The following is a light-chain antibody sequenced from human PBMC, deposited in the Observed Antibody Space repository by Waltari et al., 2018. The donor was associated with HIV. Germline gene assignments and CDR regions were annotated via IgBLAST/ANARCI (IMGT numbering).Light chain of an antibody. Sequence: SVLTQPPSVSGAPGQRVTISCTGSRSNIGAMYDVHWYQQLPGAAPKLLIYDTNTRPSGVPDRFSGSKSGTSASLAIAGLQADDEAVYYCQTFDTSLSGFVVFGGGTKLTVL. CDR1: RSNIGAMYD. CDR2: DTN. J-gene: IGLJ2*01. CDR3: QTFDTSLSGFVV. V-gene: IGLV1-40*01.